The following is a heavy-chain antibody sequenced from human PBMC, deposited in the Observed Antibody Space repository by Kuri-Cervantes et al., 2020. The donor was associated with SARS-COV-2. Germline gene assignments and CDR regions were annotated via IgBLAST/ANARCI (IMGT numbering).Heavy chain of an antibody. CDR3: ARDHHLYPDYGSGSYGYMDV. J-gene: IGHJ6*03. V-gene: IGHV1-18*01. CDR2: ISAYNGNT. CDR1: GYTFTSYG. Sequence: ASVKVSCKASGYTFTSYGISWVRQAPGQGLEWMGWISAYNGNTNYAQKLQGRVTMTTDTSTSTAYMELRSLRSDDTAVYYCARDHHLYPDYGSGSYGYMDVWGKGTTVTVSS. D-gene: IGHD3-10*01.